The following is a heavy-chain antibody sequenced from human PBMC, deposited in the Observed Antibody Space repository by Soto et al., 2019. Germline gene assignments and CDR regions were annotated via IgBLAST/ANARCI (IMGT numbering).Heavy chain of an antibody. CDR2: MNANSGNT. V-gene: IGHV1-8*01. D-gene: IGHD3-22*01. CDR1: GYTFTSYD. CDR3: ARAIDSVWLYNWFDP. Sequence: ASVKVSCKASGYTFTSYDINWVRQATGQGLEWMGWMNANSGNTGYAQKLQGRVTMTRNTSMSTAYMELSSLRSDDTAVYYCARAIDSVWLYNWFDPWGQGTLVTVSS. J-gene: IGHJ5*02.